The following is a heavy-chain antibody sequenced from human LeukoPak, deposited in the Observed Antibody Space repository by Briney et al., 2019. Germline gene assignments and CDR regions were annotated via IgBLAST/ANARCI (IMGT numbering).Heavy chain of an antibody. CDR3: ARDGGGTIFGMVIILHYMDV. J-gene: IGHJ6*03. CDR1: GFTFSSYE. D-gene: IGHD3-3*01. V-gene: IGHV3-48*03. CDR2: ISSSGSTI. Sequence: GGSLRLSCAASGFTFSSYEMNWVRQAPGKGLEWVSYISSSGSTIYYADSVKGRFTISRGNSKNTLYLQMNSLRAEDTAVYYCARDGGGTIFGMVIILHYMDVWGKGTTVTVSS.